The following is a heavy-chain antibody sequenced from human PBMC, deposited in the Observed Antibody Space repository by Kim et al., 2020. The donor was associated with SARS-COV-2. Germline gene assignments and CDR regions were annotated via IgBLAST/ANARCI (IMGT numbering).Heavy chain of an antibody. J-gene: IGHJ6*02. V-gene: IGHV4-34*01. D-gene: IGHD2-2*02. Sequence: SETLSLTCAVYGGSFSGYYWSWIRQPPGKGLEWIGEINHSGSTNYNPSLKSRVTISVDTSKNQFSLKLSSVTAADTAVYYCARDCSSTSCYSGGREYGMDVWGQGTTVTVSS. CDR2: INHSGST. CDR3: ARDCSSTSCYSGGREYGMDV. CDR1: GGSFSGYY.